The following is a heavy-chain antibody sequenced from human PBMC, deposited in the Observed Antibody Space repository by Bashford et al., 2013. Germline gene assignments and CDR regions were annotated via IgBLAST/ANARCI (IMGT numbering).Heavy chain of an antibody. CDR3: AKGRQQLIHASYYTTDV. V-gene: IGHV3-11*01. D-gene: IGHD6-13*01. Sequence: RQAPGKGLEWVSYITGGGATFYADFVRGRFAISRDNAMESVFLQMNNLRVEDTAVYYCAKGRQQLIHASYYTTDVWGQGTTVTVSS. CDR2: ITGGGAT. J-gene: IGHJ6*02.